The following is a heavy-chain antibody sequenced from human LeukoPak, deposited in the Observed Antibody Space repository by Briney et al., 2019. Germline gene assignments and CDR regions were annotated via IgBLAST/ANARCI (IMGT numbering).Heavy chain of an antibody. Sequence: ASVKVSCKASGYTFTGYYMHWVRQAPGQGPEWMGWINPKSGVTNYAQKFQGRVTMTSDTSISTAYMNFSRLRSDDTTMYYCARDLGVAVRPFSLFYWGQGTLVTVSS. CDR3: ARDLGVAVRPFSLFY. CDR2: INPKSGVT. CDR1: GYTFTGYY. J-gene: IGHJ4*02. V-gene: IGHV1-2*02. D-gene: IGHD6-6*01.